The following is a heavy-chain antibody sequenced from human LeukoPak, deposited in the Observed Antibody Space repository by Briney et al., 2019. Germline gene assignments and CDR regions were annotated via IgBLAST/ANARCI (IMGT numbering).Heavy chain of an antibody. D-gene: IGHD3-3*01. CDR1: GFTFSSYT. V-gene: IGHV3-21*06. CDR2: ITSGSEYI. J-gene: IGHJ5*01. CDR3: ARLPGGVTIWLDS. Sequence: PGASLRLSCAASGFTFSSYTMNWVRQAPGKGLEWVSSITSGSEYIYYIDSVKGRFTISRDNAKNSLYLQMNSLRAEDTAVYYCARLPGGVTIWLDSWGQGTLVTVSS.